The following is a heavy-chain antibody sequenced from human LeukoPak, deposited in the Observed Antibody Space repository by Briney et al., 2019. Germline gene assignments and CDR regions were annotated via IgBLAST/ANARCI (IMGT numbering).Heavy chain of an antibody. J-gene: IGHJ4*02. CDR1: GFTFSSYG. D-gene: IGHD2-2*01. CDR3: ARDAATSVGMPHY. CDR2: IWSDGSTK. Sequence: PGGSLRLSCVASGFTFSSYGMHWVHQAPGKGLEWVAIIWSDGSTKYYVGSVKGRFTISRDSSKSTLYLQMNSLRAEDTAVYYCARDAATSVGMPHYWGQGTVVTVSS. V-gene: IGHV3-33*01.